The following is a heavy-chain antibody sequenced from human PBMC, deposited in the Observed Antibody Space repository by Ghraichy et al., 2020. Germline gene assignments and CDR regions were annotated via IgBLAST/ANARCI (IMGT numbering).Heavy chain of an antibody. Sequence: SETLSLTCAVYGGSFSGYYWSWIRQPPGKGLEWIGEINHSGSTNYNPSLKSRVTISVDTSKNQFSLKLSSVTAADTAVYYCARGPLQWLLLKTTSYYFDYWGQGTLVTVSS. V-gene: IGHV4-34*01. CDR3: ARGPLQWLLLKTTSYYFDY. J-gene: IGHJ4*02. CDR1: GGSFSGYY. CDR2: INHSGST. D-gene: IGHD3-3*01.